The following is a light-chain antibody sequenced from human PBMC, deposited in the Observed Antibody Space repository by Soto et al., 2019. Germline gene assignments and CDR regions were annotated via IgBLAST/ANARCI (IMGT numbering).Light chain of an antibody. V-gene: IGKV3-20*01. J-gene: IGKJ5*01. CDR2: GAS. CDR1: QSLRATY. CDR3: QQYGSSIT. Sequence: VVLTQSPDTLSLSPGETATLSCRASQSLRATYVAWYQQRPGQAPRLLIYGASFRATGIPARFSGRGSGTDFTLTISRLEPEDFAVFYCQQYGSSITFGQGTRLEIK.